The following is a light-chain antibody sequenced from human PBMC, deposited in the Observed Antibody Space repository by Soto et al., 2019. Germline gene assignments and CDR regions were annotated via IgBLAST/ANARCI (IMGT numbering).Light chain of an antibody. CDR2: QVS. Sequence: QSVLTQPASVSGSPGQSMTISCTGSSSDVGGYHYVSWYQQHPGKAPKLIIYQVSHRPSGVSDRFSGSKSGNTASLTISGLQGEDEATYYCSSFTSTHTYVFGTGTRSPS. CDR3: SSFTSTHTYV. J-gene: IGLJ1*01. V-gene: IGLV2-14*03. CDR1: SSDVGGYHY.